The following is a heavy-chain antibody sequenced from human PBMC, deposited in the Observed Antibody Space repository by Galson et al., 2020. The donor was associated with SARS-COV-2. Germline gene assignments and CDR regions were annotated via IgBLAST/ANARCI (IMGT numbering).Heavy chain of an antibody. CDR2: IWYDGSNK. Sequence: GGSLRLSCAASGFTFSSYGMHWVRQAPGKGLEWVAVIWYDGSNKYYADSVKGRFTISRDNSKNTLYLQMNSLRAEDTAVYYCASEKPGIAVAVYYYYYGMDVGGQGTTVIVAS. V-gene: IGHV3-33*01. CDR3: ASEKPGIAVAVYYYYYGMDV. J-gene: IGHJ6*02. CDR1: GFTFSSYG. D-gene: IGHD6-19*01.